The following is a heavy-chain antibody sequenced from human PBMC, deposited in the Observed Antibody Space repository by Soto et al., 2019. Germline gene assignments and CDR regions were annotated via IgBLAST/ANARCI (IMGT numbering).Heavy chain of an antibody. V-gene: IGHV4-59*08. D-gene: IGHD5-18*01. Sequence: SETPSLTSTVSGGSISSYDGSWIRQPPGKGLEWIGYIYYSGSTNYNPSLKSRVTISVDTSKNQFSLNLSSVTAADTAGYYCARRWAYSLDFRGQGTLVTVPS. CDR1: GGSISSYD. CDR2: IYYSGST. CDR3: ARRWAYSLDF. J-gene: IGHJ4*02.